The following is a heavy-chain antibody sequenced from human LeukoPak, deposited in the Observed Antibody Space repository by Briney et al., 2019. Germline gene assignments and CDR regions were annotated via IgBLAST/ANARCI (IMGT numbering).Heavy chain of an antibody. V-gene: IGHV4-4*07. CDR2: LYTSGSA. CDR1: GGSISSYY. Sequence: PSETLSLTCTVSGGSISSYYWSWIRQPAGKGLAWIGRLYTSGSANYNPSLQGRVTMSVDTSMNQFSLKLSSVTAADTAVYYCARDCRGYSGYDLYYFDYWGQGTLVTVSS. D-gene: IGHD5-12*01. CDR3: ARDCRGYSGYDLYYFDY. J-gene: IGHJ4*02.